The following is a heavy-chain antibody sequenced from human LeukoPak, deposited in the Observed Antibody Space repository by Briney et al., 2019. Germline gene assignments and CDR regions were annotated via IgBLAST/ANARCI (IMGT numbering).Heavy chain of an antibody. CDR1: GYTFTSYG. CDR3: ARVVGATTLGWFDP. CDR2: ISAYNGNT. J-gene: IGHJ5*02. V-gene: IGHV1-18*01. Sequence: GASVKGSCKASGYTFTSYGISWVRQAPGQGLEWMGWISAYNGNTNYAQKLQGRVTMTTDTSTSTAYMELRSLRSDDTAVYYCARVVGATTLGWFDPWGQGTLVTVSS. D-gene: IGHD1-26*01.